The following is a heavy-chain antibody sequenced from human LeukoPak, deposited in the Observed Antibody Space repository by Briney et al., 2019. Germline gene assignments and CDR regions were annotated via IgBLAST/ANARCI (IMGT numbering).Heavy chain of an antibody. V-gene: IGHV3-23*01. CDR2: ISGRGDST. D-gene: IGHD6-13*01. CDR1: GFTFSSYA. J-gene: IGHJ4*02. Sequence: GGSLRLSCAASGFTFSSYAMSWVRQAPGKGLEWVSAISGRGDSTYYGDSVKGRFTISRDNSKNTLYLQMNSLRAEDTAVYYCAKTRPLDSSSWSHGDYWGQGTLVTVSS. CDR3: AKTRPLDSSSWSHGDY.